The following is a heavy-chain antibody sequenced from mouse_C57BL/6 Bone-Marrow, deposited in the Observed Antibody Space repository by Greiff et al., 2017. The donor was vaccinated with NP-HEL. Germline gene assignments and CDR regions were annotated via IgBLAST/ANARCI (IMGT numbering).Heavy chain of an antibody. CDR3: ARRVYYGSSYPYY. Sequence: QVQLQQSGAELARPGASVKLSCKASGYTFTSYGISWVKQRTGQGLEWIGEIYPRSGNTYSNEKFKGKATLTADKSSSTAYRGLRSLTSEDSAVYFCARRVYYGSSYPYYWGQGTTLTVSS. CDR2: IYPRSGNT. CDR1: GYTFTSYG. J-gene: IGHJ2*01. V-gene: IGHV1-81*01. D-gene: IGHD1-1*01.